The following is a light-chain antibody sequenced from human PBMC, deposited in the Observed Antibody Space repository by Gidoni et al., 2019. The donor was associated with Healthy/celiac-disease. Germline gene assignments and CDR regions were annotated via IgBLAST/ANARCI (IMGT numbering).Light chain of an antibody. J-gene: IGLJ3*02. CDR3: CSYAGSYTWV. CDR1: SSDVGGYNY. CDR2: DVS. Sequence: QPALTQPRSVSVSPGQSVTISCTGTSSDVGGYNYVSWYQQHPGKAPKLMIYDVSKRPSGVPDRFSGSKSGNTASLTISGLQAEDEADYYCCSYAGSYTWVFGGGTKLTVL. V-gene: IGLV2-11*01.